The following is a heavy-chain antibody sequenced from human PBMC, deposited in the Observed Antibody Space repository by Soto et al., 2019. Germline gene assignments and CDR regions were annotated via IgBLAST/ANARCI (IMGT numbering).Heavy chain of an antibody. CDR2: IYYSGST. CDR3: ARVRFLEWFETSAPNWFDP. J-gene: IGHJ5*02. CDR1: GGSISSGGYY. D-gene: IGHD3-3*01. V-gene: IGHV4-31*03. Sequence: SETLSLTCTVSGGSISSGGYYWSWIRQHPGKGLEWIGYIYYSGSTYYNPSLKSRVTISVDTSKNQFSLKLSSVTAADTAVYYCARVRFLEWFETSAPNWFDPWGQGTLVTVSS.